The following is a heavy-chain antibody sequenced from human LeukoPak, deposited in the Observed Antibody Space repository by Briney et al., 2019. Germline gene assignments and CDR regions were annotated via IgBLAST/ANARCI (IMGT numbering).Heavy chain of an antibody. CDR1: GGSISSYY. D-gene: IGHD1-26*01. J-gene: IGHJ4*02. V-gene: IGHV4-59*01. CDR3: AREYSGSYNY. CDR2: IYYSGST. Sequence: KPSETLSLTCTVSGGSISSYYWSWIRQPPGKGLEWIGYIYYSGSTNYNPSLKSRVTISVDTSRNQLSLKLSSVTAADTAVYYCAREYSGSYNYWGQGTLVTVSS.